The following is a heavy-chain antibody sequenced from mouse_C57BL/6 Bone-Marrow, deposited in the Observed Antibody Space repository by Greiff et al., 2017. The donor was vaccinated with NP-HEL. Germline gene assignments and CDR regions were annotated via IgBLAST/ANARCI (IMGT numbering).Heavy chain of an antibody. Sequence: EVKLVESEGGLVQPGSSMKLSCTASGFTFSDYYMAWVHQVPEKGLEWVANINYDGSSTYYLDSLKSRFIISRDNAKNILYLQMSSLKSEDTATYYCAREGITTVVATRERYFDVWGTGTTVTVSS. J-gene: IGHJ1*03. CDR1: GFTFSDYY. CDR2: INYDGSST. D-gene: IGHD1-1*01. CDR3: AREGITTVVATRERYFDV. V-gene: IGHV5-16*01.